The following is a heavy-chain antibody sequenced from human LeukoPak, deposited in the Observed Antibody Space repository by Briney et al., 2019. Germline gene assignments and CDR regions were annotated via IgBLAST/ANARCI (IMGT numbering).Heavy chain of an antibody. CDR1: GFTFSKYN. CDR2: ISGSGTYI. CDR3: ARDPYYDFWSDYGTEAFDI. J-gene: IGHJ3*02. D-gene: IGHD3-3*01. V-gene: IGHV3-21*01. Sequence: GGSLRLSCVASGFTFSKYNMNWVRQAPGKGLEWVSSISGSGTYIYYADSLKGRFTISRDNAKNSLSLQMNSLRVEDTAVCYCARDPYYDFWSDYGTEAFDIWGQGTMVTVSS.